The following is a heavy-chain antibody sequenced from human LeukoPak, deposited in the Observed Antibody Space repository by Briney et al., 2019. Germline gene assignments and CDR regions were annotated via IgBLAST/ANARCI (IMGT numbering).Heavy chain of an antibody. CDR3: AREAAMGDYYYYYMDV. CDR2: IIPIFGTA. J-gene: IGHJ6*03. V-gene: IGHV1-69*05. Sequence: ASVKVSCKASGGTFSSYAICWVRQAPGQGLEWMGRIIPIFGTANYAQKFQGRVTITTDESTSTAYMELSSLRSEDTAVYYCAREAAMGDYYYYYMDVWGKGTTVTVSS. CDR1: GGTFSSYA. D-gene: IGHD5-18*01.